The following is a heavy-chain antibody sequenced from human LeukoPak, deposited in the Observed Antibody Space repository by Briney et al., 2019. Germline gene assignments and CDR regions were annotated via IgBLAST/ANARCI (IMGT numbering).Heavy chain of an antibody. D-gene: IGHD2-2*01. CDR1: GFTFSSYW. J-gene: IGHJ6*02. CDR2: INSDGSST. Sequence: GGSLRPSCAASGFTFSSYWMHWVRQAPGKGLVWVSRINSDGSSTSYADSVKGRFTISRDNAKNTLYLQMNSLRAEDTAVYYCARVAPAAIFGMDVWGQGTTVTVSS. CDR3: ARVAPAAIFGMDV. V-gene: IGHV3-74*01.